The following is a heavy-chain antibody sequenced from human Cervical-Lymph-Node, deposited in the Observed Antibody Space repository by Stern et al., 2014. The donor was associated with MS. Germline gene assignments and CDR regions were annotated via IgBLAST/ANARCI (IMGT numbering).Heavy chain of an antibody. D-gene: IGHD3-22*01. CDR2: IHYSGST. V-gene: IGHV4-59*01. Sequence: LQLQESGPGLVKPSETLSLTCTVSGGSISTFYWNLIRQSPGKVLEWIGPIHYSGSTNYTPSLKSRVTISVDTSKNQFSLNLRSVTAADTAVYFCARRDYYDSSGYYDDAFDIWGQGTMVTVSS. CDR3: ARRDYYDSSGYYDDAFDI. CDR1: GGSISTFY. J-gene: IGHJ3*02.